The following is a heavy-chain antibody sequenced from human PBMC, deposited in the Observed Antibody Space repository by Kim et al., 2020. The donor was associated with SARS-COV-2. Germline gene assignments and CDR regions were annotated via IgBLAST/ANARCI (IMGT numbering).Heavy chain of an antibody. CDR1: GFTFSSYD. D-gene: IGHD3-10*01. CDR2: IGTAGDP. J-gene: IGHJ6*02. CDR3: ARGSGITMVRGEFYGMDV. V-gene: IGHV3-13*05. Sequence: GGSLRLSCAASGFTFSSYDMHWVRQATGKGLEWVSAIGTAGDPYYPGSVKGRFTISRENAKNSLYLQMNSLRAGDTAVYYCARGSGITMVRGEFYGMDVWGQGTTVTVSS.